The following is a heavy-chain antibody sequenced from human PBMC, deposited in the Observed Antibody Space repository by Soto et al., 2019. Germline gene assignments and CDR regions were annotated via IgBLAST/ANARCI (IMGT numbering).Heavy chain of an antibody. CDR2: IYPGDSDT. CDR3: ARHGGIPHYDFWSGYSAYYYYMDV. J-gene: IGHJ6*03. CDR1: GYSFTSYW. D-gene: IGHD3-3*01. V-gene: IGHV5-51*01. Sequence: PGESLKISCKGSGYSFTSYWIGWVRQMPGKGLEWMGIIYPGDSDTRYSPSFQGQVTISADKSISTAYLQWSSLKASDTAMYYCARHGGIPHYDFWSGYSAYYYYMDVWGKGTTVTVSS.